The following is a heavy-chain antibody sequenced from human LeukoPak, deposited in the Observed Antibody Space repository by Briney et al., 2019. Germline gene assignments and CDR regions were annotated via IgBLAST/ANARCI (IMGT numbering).Heavy chain of an antibody. V-gene: IGHV4-34*01. CDR1: GGSFSGYY. CDR3: ARVSYVLLGLRRGWFDP. CDR2: IYHSGST. D-gene: IGHD3-10*02. Sequence: PSETLSLTCAVYGGSFSGYYWSWIRQPPGKGLEWIGSIYHSGSTYYNPSLKSRVTISVDTSKNQFSLKLSSVTAADTAVYYCARVSYVLLGLRRGWFDPWGQGNLVTVSA. J-gene: IGHJ5*02.